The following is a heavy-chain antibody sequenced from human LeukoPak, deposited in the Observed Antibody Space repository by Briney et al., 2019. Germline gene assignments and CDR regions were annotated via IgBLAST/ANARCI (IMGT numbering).Heavy chain of an antibody. CDR1: GDSISGSTYY. Sequence: SETLSLTCTVSGDSISGSTYYWCWIRQPPGKGLEWIGEINHSGSTNYNPSLKSRVTISVDTSKNRFSLKLSSVTAADTAVYYCARLSSSWPRFNPWGQGTLVTVSS. J-gene: IGHJ5*02. V-gene: IGHV4-39*07. CDR3: ARLSSSWPRFNP. CDR2: INHSGST. D-gene: IGHD6-13*01.